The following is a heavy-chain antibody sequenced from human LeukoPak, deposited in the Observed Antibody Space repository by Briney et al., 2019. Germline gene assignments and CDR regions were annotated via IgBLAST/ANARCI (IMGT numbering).Heavy chain of an antibody. J-gene: IGHJ4*02. CDR3: ARSEWTTVTFDY. Sequence: SETLSLTCTVSGGSISSYYWSWIRQPPGKGLEWIGYIYYSGSTNYNPSLKSRVTISVDTSKNQFSLKLSSVTAADTAVYYCARSEWTTVTFDYWGQGTLVTVSS. D-gene: IGHD4-11*01. CDR2: IYYSGST. CDR1: GGSISSYY. V-gene: IGHV4-59*01.